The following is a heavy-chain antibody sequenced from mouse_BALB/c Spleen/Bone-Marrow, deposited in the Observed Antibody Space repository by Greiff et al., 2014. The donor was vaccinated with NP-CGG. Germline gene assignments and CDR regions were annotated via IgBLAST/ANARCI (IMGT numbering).Heavy chain of an antibody. Sequence: QVQLQQSGPELVKPGASVRISCKASGYTFTGYYIHWVKQRPGQGLEWIGWIYPGNVNTKYNEKFKGKATLTADKSSSTAYMQLSSLTSEDSAIYFCAGRGGSDEGYAMDYWGQGTSVTVSS. CDR1: GYTFTGYY. J-gene: IGHJ4*01. V-gene: IGHV1S56*01. CDR3: AGRGGSDEGYAMDY. D-gene: IGHD1-1*01. CDR2: IYPGNVNT.